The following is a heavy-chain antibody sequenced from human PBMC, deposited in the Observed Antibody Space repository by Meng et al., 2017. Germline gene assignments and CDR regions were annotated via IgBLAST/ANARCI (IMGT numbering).Heavy chain of an antibody. D-gene: IGHD2-2*02. CDR3: ARGIPYIDY. Sequence: GESLKISCAASGFTFSSYSMNWVRQAPGKGLEWVSSISSSSYIYYADSVKGRFTISRDNAKNSLYLQMNSLRAEDTAVYYCARGIPYIDYWGQGTLVTVSS. CDR2: ISSSSYI. V-gene: IGHV3-21*01. J-gene: IGHJ4*02. CDR1: GFTFSSYS.